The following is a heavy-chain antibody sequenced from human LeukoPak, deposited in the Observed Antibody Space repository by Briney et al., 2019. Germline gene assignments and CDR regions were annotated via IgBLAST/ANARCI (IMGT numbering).Heavy chain of an antibody. V-gene: IGHV4-34*01. J-gene: IGHJ1*01. D-gene: IGHD3-22*01. Sequence: SETLSLTCAVYGGSFSGYYWSWIRQPPGKGLEWIGEINHSGSTNYNPSLKSRVTISVDTSKNQFSLKPSSVTAADTAVYYCARVDPSYYYDSSGYYGYFQHWGQGTLVTVSS. CDR2: INHSGST. CDR1: GGSFSGYY. CDR3: ARVDPSYYYDSSGYYGYFQH.